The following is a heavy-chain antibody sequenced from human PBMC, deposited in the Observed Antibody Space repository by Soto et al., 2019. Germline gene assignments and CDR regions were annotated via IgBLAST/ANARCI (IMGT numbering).Heavy chain of an antibody. CDR1: EYFTSYA. Sequence: QVQLVQSGAEVKKPGASVKVSCKASEYFTSYAMQWVRQAPGQRLEWMGWINAGNGDTKYSQKFRGRVTITRDTSASKAYMELISLRSEDTAVYYCARSGKPGITVAGPIDYWGQGTLVTVSS. CDR3: ARSGKPGITVAGPIDY. CDR2: INAGNGDT. V-gene: IGHV1-3*01. D-gene: IGHD6-19*01. J-gene: IGHJ4*02.